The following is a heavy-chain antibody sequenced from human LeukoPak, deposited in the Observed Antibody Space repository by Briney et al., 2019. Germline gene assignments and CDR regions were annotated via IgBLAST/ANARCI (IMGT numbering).Heavy chain of an antibody. Sequence: PGRSLRLSCAASGFTFSSYAMHWVRQAPGKGLEWVAVISYDGSNKYYADSVKGRFTISRDNSKNTLYLQMNSLRAEDTAVYYCARGPASAGWFDPWGQGTLVTVSS. CDR3: ARGPASAGWFDP. CDR1: GFTFSSYA. J-gene: IGHJ5*02. V-gene: IGHV3-30-3*01. CDR2: ISYDGSNK.